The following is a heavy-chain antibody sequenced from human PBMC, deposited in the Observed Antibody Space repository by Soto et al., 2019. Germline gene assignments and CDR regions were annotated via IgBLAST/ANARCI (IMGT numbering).Heavy chain of an antibody. CDR2: IYYSGST. Sequence: SETMSLTSTVSGFSISSYYLSWIRQPPGKGLEWIGYIYYSGSTNYNPSLKSRVTISVDTSKNQFSLKLSSVTAADTAVYYCARAAYYYESSGYYPGDYWVQGTLVTVSS. D-gene: IGHD3-22*01. CDR3: ARAAYYYESSGYYPGDY. CDR1: GFSISSYY. V-gene: IGHV4-59*01. J-gene: IGHJ4*02.